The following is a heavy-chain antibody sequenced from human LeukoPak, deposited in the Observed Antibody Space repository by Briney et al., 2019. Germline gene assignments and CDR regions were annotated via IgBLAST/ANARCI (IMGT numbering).Heavy chain of an antibody. CDR3: ARDLVRGVNYYYYGMDV. Sequence: GGSLRLSCAASGFTFDDYAMHWVRQAPGKGLEWVAVISYDGSNKYYADSVKGRFTISRDNSKNTLYLQMNSLRAEDTAVYYCARDLVRGVNYYYYGMDVWGQGTLVTVSS. D-gene: IGHD3-10*01. CDR1: GFTFDDYA. J-gene: IGHJ6*02. V-gene: IGHV3-30-3*01. CDR2: ISYDGSNK.